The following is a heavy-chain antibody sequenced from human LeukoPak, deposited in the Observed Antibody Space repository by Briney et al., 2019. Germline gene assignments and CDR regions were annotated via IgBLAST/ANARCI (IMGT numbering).Heavy chain of an antibody. CDR3: ARTYSGSYYGFDAFDI. CDR1: GGSISSSSYY. J-gene: IGHJ3*02. V-gene: IGHV4-39*01. CDR2: IYYSGST. Sequence: PSETLSLTCTVSGGSISSSSYYWGWIRQPPGKGLEWIGSIYYSGSTYYNPSLKSRVTISVDTSKNQFSLKLSSVTAADTAVYYCARTYSGSYYGFDAFDIWSQGTMVTVSS. D-gene: IGHD1-26*01.